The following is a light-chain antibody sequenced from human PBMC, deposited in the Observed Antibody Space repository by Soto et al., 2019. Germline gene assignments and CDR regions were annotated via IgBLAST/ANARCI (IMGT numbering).Light chain of an antibody. CDR2: GAS. CDR3: QQYGSSLRT. CDR1: QSVSRNY. V-gene: IGKV3-20*01. Sequence: EIVLTQSPGTLSLSPGERATLSCRASQSVSRNYLAWYQQKPGQAPRLLIYGASTVATGIPDRFSGSASGTDFTLTISRLEPEDFAVYYCQQYGSSLRTFGQGTKVEIK. J-gene: IGKJ1*01.